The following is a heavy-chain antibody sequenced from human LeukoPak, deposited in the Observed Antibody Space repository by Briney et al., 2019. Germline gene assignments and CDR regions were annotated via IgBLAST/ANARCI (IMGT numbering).Heavy chain of an antibody. CDR1: GFTFSSYS. D-gene: IGHD3-22*01. CDR3: ARDVPYYYDSSGDGDY. CDR2: ISSSSSYI. V-gene: IGHV3-21*01. J-gene: IGHJ4*02. Sequence: GGSLRLSCAASGFTFSSYSMNWVRQAPGKGLEWVSSISSSSSYIYYADSVKGRFTISRDNAKNSLYLQVNSLRAEDTAVYYCARDVPYYYDSSGDGDYWGQGTLVTVSS.